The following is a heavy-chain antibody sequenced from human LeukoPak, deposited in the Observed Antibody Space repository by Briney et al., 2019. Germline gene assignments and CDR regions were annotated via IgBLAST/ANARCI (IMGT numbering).Heavy chain of an antibody. CDR3: ARDRTTIFGVVLDY. CDR2: IKQDGSEK. Sequence: GGSLRLSCATSGFTFSSYWMSWVRQAPGKGLEWVANIKQDGSEKYYVDSVKGRFTISRDNAKKSLYLQINSLRAEDTAVYYCARDRTTIFGVVLDYWGQGTLVTVSS. J-gene: IGHJ4*02. D-gene: IGHD3-3*01. CDR1: GFTFSSYW. V-gene: IGHV3-7*01.